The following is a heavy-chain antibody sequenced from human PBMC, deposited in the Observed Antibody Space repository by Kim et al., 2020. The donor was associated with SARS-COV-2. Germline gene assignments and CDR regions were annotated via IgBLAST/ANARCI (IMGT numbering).Heavy chain of an antibody. CDR2: INTNTGNP. Sequence: ASVKVSCKASGYTFTSYAMNWVRQAPGQGLEWMGWINTNTGNPTYAQGFTGRFVFYLDTSVSTAYLQISSLKAEDSAVYYCARDGTYYGSGSYYNGRYYYYFYGMDVWGQETTVTVSS. CDR3: ARDGTYYGSGSYYNGRYYYYFYGMDV. D-gene: IGHD3-10*01. CDR1: GYTFTSYA. V-gene: IGHV7-4-1*02. J-gene: IGHJ6*02.